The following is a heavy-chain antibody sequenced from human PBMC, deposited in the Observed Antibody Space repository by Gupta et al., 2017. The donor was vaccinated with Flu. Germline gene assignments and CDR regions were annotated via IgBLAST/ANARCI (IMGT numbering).Heavy chain of an antibody. V-gene: IGHV4-34*01. D-gene: IGHD4-4*01. Sequence: RQPPGKGAEWIGEIDHSGGTNYNPSLKSRVTMSVDTSKNQFSLILYSVTAADTAIYYCTRLGGFTVGYNWFDPWAREPWSPSPQ. J-gene: IGHJ5*02. CDR2: IDHSGGT. CDR3: TRLGGFTVGYNWFDP.